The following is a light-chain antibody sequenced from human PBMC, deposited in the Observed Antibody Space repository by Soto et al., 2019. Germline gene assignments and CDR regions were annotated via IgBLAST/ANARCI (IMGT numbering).Light chain of an antibody. Sequence: EIVLTQSPGTLSLSPGERATLSCRASQSVSSSYLAWYQQKPGQAPRLLIHGASSRAAGPPDRFSGSGSGTDFTLTFSRLEPEDFAVYYCQQYGTSPYTFVQGTKLEIK. CDR1: QSVSSSY. CDR3: QQYGTSPYT. J-gene: IGKJ2*01. CDR2: GAS. V-gene: IGKV3-20*01.